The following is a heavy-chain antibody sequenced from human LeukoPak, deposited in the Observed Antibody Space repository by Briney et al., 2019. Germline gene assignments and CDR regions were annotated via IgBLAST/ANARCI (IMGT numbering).Heavy chain of an antibody. CDR3: VRTGLRWSFDL. CDR2: IYTSGST. CDR1: GGSISSGSYY. V-gene: IGHV4-61*02. J-gene: IGHJ2*01. D-gene: IGHD5-12*01. Sequence: SETLSLXCTVSGGSISSGSYYWSWIRQPAGKGLEWIGRIYTSGSTNYNPSLKSRVTISVDTSKNQFSLKLSSVTAADTAVYYCVRTGLRWSFDLWGRGTLVTVSS.